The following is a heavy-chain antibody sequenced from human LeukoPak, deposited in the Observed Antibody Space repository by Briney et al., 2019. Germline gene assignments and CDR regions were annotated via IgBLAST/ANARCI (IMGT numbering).Heavy chain of an antibody. CDR2: ISRNSGSI. CDR3: AKDSSGYYERFDY. V-gene: IGHV3-9*01. J-gene: IGHJ4*02. Sequence: GRSLRLSCAASGFTFDDYAMHWVRQAPGKGLEWVSGISRNSGSIDYADSVKGRFTISRDNAKNSLYLQMNSLRAEDTALYYCAKDSSGYYERFDYWGQGTLVTVSS. CDR1: GFTFDDYA. D-gene: IGHD3-22*01.